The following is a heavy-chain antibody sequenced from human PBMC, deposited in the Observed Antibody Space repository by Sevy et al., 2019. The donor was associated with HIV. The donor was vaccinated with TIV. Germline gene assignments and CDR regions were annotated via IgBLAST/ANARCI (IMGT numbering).Heavy chain of an antibody. CDR1: GFTFSDYA. D-gene: IGHD3-9*01. Sequence: GGSLRLSCAASGFTFSDYAIRWVRQAPGKGLEWVAFIWYDGSNKYYTDFVKGRFAISRDNSKNTLYLQMNSLRVEDTAVYYCAKLVVPAASNDDILTGYPDLRVNYGMDVWGQGTTVTVSS. CDR3: AKLVVPAASNDDILTGYPDLRVNYGMDV. CDR2: IWYDGSNK. V-gene: IGHV3-30*02. J-gene: IGHJ6*02.